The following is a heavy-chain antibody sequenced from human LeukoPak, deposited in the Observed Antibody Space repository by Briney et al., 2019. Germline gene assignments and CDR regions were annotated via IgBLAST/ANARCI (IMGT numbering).Heavy chain of an antibody. V-gene: IGHV1-69*13. CDR1: GGTFRSFA. CDR2: IIPIFRTA. D-gene: IGHD3-10*01. CDR3: ARDPRLWFGESNWVDP. J-gene: IGHJ5*02. Sequence: ASVKVSCKASGGTFRSFAISWVRQAPGQGLEWMGGIIPIFRTANYAQKFQGRVTITADESTSTAYMELRSLRSDDTAVYYCARDPRLWFGESNWVDPWGQGTLVTVSS.